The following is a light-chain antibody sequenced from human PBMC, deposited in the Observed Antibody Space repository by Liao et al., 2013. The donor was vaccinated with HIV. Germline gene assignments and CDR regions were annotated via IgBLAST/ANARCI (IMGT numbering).Light chain of an antibody. J-gene: IGLJ1*01. CDR3: QVWDSGSNSYV. Sequence: SYVLTQPPSVSVAPGKTARITCGGNNIGSRSVHWYQQKPGQAPVLVIYYDSDRSSGIPERFSGSNSGNTATLTISRVEAGDEADYYCQVWDSGSNSYVFGTGTKVTVL. CDR1: NIGSRS. CDR2: YDS. V-gene: IGLV3-21*04.